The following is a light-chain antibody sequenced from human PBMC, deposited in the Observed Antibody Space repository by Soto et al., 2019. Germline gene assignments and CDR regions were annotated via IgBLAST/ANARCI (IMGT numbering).Light chain of an antibody. CDR2: DVR. J-gene: IGLJ2*01. V-gene: IGLV2-14*01. CDR3: SSYTSSSTVI. Sequence: QSALTQPASMSGSPGQSITISCTGTSSDIGGYNYISWYQQLPGKAPKFIIYDVRNRPSGVSNRFSGSRSGNTASLTISGLHAEDEADYYCSSYTSSSTVIFGGGTKLTVL. CDR1: SSDIGGYNY.